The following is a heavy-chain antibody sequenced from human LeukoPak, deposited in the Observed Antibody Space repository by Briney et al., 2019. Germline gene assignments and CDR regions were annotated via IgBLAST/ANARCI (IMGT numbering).Heavy chain of an antibody. CDR3: ARAFGGYYYGDY. J-gene: IGHJ4*02. Sequence: PGGSLRLSCAASGFTFSSYAMHWVRQAPGKGLGYVSAISSNGGSTYYANSVKGRFTISRDNSKNTLYLQMGSLRAEDMAVYYCARAFGGYYYGDYWGQGTLVTVSS. CDR1: GFTFSSYA. D-gene: IGHD3-22*01. CDR2: ISSNGGST. V-gene: IGHV3-64*01.